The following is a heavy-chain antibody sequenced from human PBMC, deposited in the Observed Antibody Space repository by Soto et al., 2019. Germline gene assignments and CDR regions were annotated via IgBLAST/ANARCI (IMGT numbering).Heavy chain of an antibody. J-gene: IGHJ6*02. CDR3: AKRSPGAAAGTYYYHYGMDV. CDR1: GFTFSSYA. CDR2: ISGSGGST. V-gene: IGHV3-23*01. Sequence: GGSLRLSCAASGFTFSSYAMSWVRQAPGKGLEWVSAISGSGGSTYYADSVKGRFTISRDNSKNTLYLQMNSLRAEDTAVYYCAKRSPGAAAGTYYYHYGMDVWGQGTTVTVSS. D-gene: IGHD6-13*01.